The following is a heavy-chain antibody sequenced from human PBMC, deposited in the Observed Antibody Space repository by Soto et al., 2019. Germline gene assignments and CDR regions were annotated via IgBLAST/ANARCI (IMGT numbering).Heavy chain of an antibody. D-gene: IGHD3-16*01. CDR1: GFTFSSYD. CDR3: KGEGGGGGGY. CDR2: IGTAGDT. Sequence: EVQLVESGGGLVQPGGSLRLSCSASGFTFSSYDMHWVRQGPGKGLEWVSAIGTAGDTNYAGSVKGRFTISRENAKNSLYIKRNSRGAGNTVLYYCKGEGGGGGGYWGQGTLVTVSS. J-gene: IGHJ4*02. V-gene: IGHV3-13*04.